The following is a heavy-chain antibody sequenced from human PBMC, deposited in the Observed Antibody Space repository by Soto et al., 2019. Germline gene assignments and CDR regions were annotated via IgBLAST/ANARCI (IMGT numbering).Heavy chain of an antibody. CDR1: GFTFTSYG. CDR3: AKDRRVRGFNGMDV. CDR2: ISYDGGNK. D-gene: IGHD3-10*01. Sequence: QVQLVESGGGVVQPGRSLRLSCAASGFTFTSYGMHWVRQAPGKGLEWVAVISYDGGNKDYADSVKGRFTISRDNSKNTLYLQMNSLRAEDTVVYYCAKDRRVRGFNGMDVWGQGTTVTVSS. V-gene: IGHV3-30*18. J-gene: IGHJ6*02.